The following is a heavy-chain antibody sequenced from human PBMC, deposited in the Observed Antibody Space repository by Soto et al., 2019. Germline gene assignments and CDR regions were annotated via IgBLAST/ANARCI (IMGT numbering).Heavy chain of an antibody. V-gene: IGHV1-69*01. CDR3: ARDSEATYYGSGSDAFDI. D-gene: IGHD3-10*01. CDR1: GGTFSSYA. J-gene: IGHJ3*02. Sequence: QVQLVQSGAEVKKPGSSVKVSCKASGGTFSSYAISWVRQAPGQGLEWMGGIIPIFGTANYAQKFQGRVAITADESTRTAYMELSSLRSEDTAVYYSARDSEATYYGSGSDAFDIWGQGTMVTFSS. CDR2: IIPIFGTA.